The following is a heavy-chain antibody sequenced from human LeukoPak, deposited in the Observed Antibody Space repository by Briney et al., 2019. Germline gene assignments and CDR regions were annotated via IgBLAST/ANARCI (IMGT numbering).Heavy chain of an antibody. CDR3: ATIPPKDSGSFRFDP. J-gene: IGHJ5*02. D-gene: IGHD1-26*01. CDR1: GYTLTELS. CDR2: FDPEDGET. V-gene: IGHV1-24*01. Sequence: ASVKVSCKVSGYTLTELSMHWVRQAPGKGLEWMGGFDPEDGETIYAQKIQGRVTMTEDTSTDTAYMELSSLRSEDTAVYYCATIPPKDSGSFRFDPWGQGTLVTVSS.